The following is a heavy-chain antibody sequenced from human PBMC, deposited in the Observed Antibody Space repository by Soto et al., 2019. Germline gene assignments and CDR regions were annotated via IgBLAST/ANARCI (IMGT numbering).Heavy chain of an antibody. D-gene: IGHD6-13*01. J-gene: IGHJ4*02. CDR3: AKENGYSSTWFEFDY. V-gene: IGHV3-23*01. CDR1: GFTFSSYA. CDR2: IRGSGGST. Sequence: EVQLLESGGGLVQPGGSLRLSCAASGFTFSSYAMSWVRQAPGKGLEWVSAIRGSGGSTDYADSVKGRFTISRDNSKNTLYLQMNSLRAEDTAVYYCAKENGYSSTWFEFDYWGQGTLVTVSS.